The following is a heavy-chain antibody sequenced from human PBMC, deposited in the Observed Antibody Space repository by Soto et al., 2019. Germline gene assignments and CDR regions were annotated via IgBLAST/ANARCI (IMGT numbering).Heavy chain of an antibody. J-gene: IGHJ4*02. CDR3: DRNGALVY. Sequence: QVQLQESGPGLVKPSQTLSLTCTVYCGSISSCDYCWIWIRQPPGKGLEWIGYILYSGTTNYNPSIESRLTRAVDTSKNHFSLTLTSVTAADTAVYYCDRNGALVYWGRGTLVTVYS. V-gene: IGHV4-30-4*01. D-gene: IGHD2-8*01. CDR2: ILYSGTT. CDR1: CGSISSCDYC.